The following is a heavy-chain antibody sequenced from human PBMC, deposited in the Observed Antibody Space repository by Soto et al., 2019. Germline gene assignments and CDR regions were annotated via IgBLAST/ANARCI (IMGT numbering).Heavy chain of an antibody. D-gene: IGHD2-15*01. J-gene: IGHJ6*02. Sequence: PGESLKISCKGSGYIFTDHCIVWVRQMAGKGLEWVGIICPGYSNIIYSPSVQGQVTISADMSISTAYLQWSSLKASDTAIYYCSRRQYCCWYLTINPGYFFGIVGWGQGTTVTVSS. CDR3: SRRQYCCWYLTINPGYFFGIVG. V-gene: IGHV5-51*01. CDR2: ICPGYSNI. CDR1: GYIFTDHC.